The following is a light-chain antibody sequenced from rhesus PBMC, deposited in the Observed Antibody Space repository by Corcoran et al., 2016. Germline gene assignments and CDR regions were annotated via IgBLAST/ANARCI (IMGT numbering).Light chain of an antibody. V-gene: IGKV1-25*01. CDR3: QHYYSTPWT. J-gene: IGKJ1*01. Sequence: DIQMTQSPSSLSASVGDRVTITCRASQGITNDLAWYQQKPGETPKLLFYEASRLQSGIPSRFSGSGTGTDFTLTISSRQSEDFATYYCQHYYSTPWTFGQGTKVEIK. CDR2: EAS. CDR1: QGITND.